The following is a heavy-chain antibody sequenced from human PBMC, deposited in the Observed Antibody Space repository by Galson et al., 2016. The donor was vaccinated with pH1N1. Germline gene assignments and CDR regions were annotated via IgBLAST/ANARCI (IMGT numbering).Heavy chain of an antibody. D-gene: IGHD3-22*01. J-gene: IGHJ4*02. Sequence: WVRQAPGKGLEWVASISQDGGEKYYVDSVEGRFIISRDNAENSLFLQMNSLREEDTAVYSCARDALDYFDSSGFYFDYWGQGTLVTVSS. CDR3: ARDALDYFDSSGFYFDY. CDR2: ISQDGGEK. V-gene: IGHV3-7*01.